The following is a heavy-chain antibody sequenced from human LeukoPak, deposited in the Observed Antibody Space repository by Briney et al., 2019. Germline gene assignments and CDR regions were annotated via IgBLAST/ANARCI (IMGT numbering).Heavy chain of an antibody. CDR1: GYIFSNYW. Sequence: GVSLKISCQASGYIFSNYWIGWVRQMPGKGLEWMAIIYPGDSETKYSPSFQGQVTISVDKSFITAYLQWSNLKASDTGMYYCTRSDSSSPDAFDIWGQGTMVTVSS. V-gene: IGHV5-51*01. CDR2: IYPGDSET. CDR3: TRSDSSSPDAFDI. J-gene: IGHJ3*02. D-gene: IGHD6-13*01.